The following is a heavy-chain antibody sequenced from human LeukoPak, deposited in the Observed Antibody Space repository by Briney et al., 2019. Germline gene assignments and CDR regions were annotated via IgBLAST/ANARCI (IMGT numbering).Heavy chain of an antibody. Sequence: KPGASVKVSCNPSGYTFTSYVISWVRQAPRQGLEWMVWISAYNGNTNYAQKLQGTVTMTTDTSTSTAYMEMRSLRSDDTVVYSCATGMNTVKGWGNYGMDVWGQGTTVTVSS. CDR2: ISAYNGNT. CDR1: GYTFTSYV. CDR3: ATGMNTVKGWGNYGMDV. D-gene: IGHD2-15*01. V-gene: IGHV1-18*01. J-gene: IGHJ6*02.